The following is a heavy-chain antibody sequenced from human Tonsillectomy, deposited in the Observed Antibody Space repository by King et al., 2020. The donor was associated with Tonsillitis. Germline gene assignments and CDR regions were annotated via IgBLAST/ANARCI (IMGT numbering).Heavy chain of an antibody. CDR2: IKSKTDGGTT. CDR1: GFTFSNAW. V-gene: IGHV3-15*01. J-gene: IGHJ3*02. D-gene: IGHD3-10*01. Sequence: VQLVESGGGLVKPGVSLRLSCAASGFTFSNAWMSWLRQSTGKGLEGVGRIKSKTDGGTTYYAAPVKGRFTISRDDSTNTLYLQMNSLKTEDTAVYYCMRGGAFDIWGQGTMVTFSS. CDR3: MRGGAFDI.